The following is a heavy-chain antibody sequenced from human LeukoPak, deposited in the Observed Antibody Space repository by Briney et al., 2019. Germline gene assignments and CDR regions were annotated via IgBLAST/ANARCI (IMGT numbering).Heavy chain of an antibody. Sequence: GGSLRLSCAASGLTFIDYGMHWVRQAPGKGLERVAVIAYEGRNKYYADSVKGRFTVSRDDSKSMLYLQMNSLTIGDTAVYYCAKDLPDTSGWSRGAFDKWGQGTLVTVSS. D-gene: IGHD6-19*01. J-gene: IGHJ4*02. V-gene: IGHV3-30*18. CDR2: IAYEGRNK. CDR3: AKDLPDTSGWSRGAFDK. CDR1: GLTFIDYG.